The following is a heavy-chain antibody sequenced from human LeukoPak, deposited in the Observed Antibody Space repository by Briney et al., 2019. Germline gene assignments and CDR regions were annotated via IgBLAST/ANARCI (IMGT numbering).Heavy chain of an antibody. CDR3: AKDRPNYYGSNGHYYKLNGDC. J-gene: IGHJ4*02. Sequence: PGGSLRLSCAASGFTFSSYAMSWVRQAPGKGLEWVSSITSSGAATYYADSVKGRFTTSRDNSDNTLYLQMNSLRAEDTAVYYCAKDRPNYYGSNGHYYKLNGDCWGQGTLVTVSS. V-gene: IGHV3-23*01. D-gene: IGHD3-22*01. CDR2: ITSSGAAT. CDR1: GFTFSSYA.